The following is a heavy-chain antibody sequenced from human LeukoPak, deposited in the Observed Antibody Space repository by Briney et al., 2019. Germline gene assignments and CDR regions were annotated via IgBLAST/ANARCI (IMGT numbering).Heavy chain of an antibody. Sequence: ASVKVSCKASGYTFTSYYMHWVRQAPGQGLEWMGIINPSGGSTSYAQKFQGRVTMTRDTSTSTVYMELSSLRSEDTAVYYCARDPGGYYYDSSGYYYPDYYYYGMDVWGQGTRSPSP. CDR1: GYTFTSYY. CDR2: INPSGGST. V-gene: IGHV1-46*01. J-gene: IGHJ6*02. CDR3: ARDPGGYYYDSSGYYYPDYYYYGMDV. D-gene: IGHD3-22*01.